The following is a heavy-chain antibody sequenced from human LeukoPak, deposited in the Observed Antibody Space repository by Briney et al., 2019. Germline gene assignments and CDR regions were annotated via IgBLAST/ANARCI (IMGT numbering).Heavy chain of an antibody. CDR3: ARARARIAAAGTNWFDP. D-gene: IGHD6-13*01. CDR2: MNPNSGNT. V-gene: IGHV1-8*01. Sequence: ASVKVSCKASGYTFTSYDINWVRQATGQGLEWMGWMNPNSGNTGYAQKFQGRVTMTRNTSISTAYMELSSLRSEDTAVYYCARARARIAAAGTNWFDPWGQGTLVTGSS. CDR1: GYTFTSYD. J-gene: IGHJ5*02.